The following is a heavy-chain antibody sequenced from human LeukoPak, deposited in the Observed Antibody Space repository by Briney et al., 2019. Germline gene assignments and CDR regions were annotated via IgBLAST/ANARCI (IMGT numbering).Heavy chain of an antibody. J-gene: IGHJ6*02. V-gene: IGHV4-59*01. CDR3: AGAYSYGYLPYYYGMDV. Sequence: PSETLSLTCTVSGGSISSCYWSWIRQPPGKGLEWIGYIYYSGSTNYNPSLKSRVTISVDTSKNQFSLKLSSVTAADTAVYYCAGAYSYGYLPYYYGMDVWGQGTTVTVSS. CDR1: GGSISSCY. CDR2: IYYSGST. D-gene: IGHD5-18*01.